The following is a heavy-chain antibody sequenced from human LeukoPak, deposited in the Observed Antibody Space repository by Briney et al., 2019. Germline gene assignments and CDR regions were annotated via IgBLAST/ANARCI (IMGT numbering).Heavy chain of an antibody. CDR1: GFSFSSYS. V-gene: IGHV3-21*01. Sequence: GGSLRLSCAASGFSFSSYSMNWVRQAPGKGLEWVSSISSSSSYIYYADSVKGRFTISRDNAKNSLYLQMNSLRAEDTAVYYCARDHGRDAVDVRVDYGGQGTLVTVSS. D-gene: IGHD6-19*01. J-gene: IGHJ4*02. CDR2: ISSSSSYI. CDR3: ARDHGRDAVDVRVDY.